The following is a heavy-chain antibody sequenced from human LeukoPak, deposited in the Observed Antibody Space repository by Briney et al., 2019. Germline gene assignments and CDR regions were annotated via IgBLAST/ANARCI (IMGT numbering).Heavy chain of an antibody. Sequence: GGSLRLSCAASGFTFSNYAMSWVRQAPGKGLEWVSTINGSGASTYYADSAKGRFTISRDNSENTLYLQMNSLRAEDTAVYYCARGQRSDYWGQGTLVTVSS. V-gene: IGHV3-23*01. J-gene: IGHJ4*02. CDR2: INGSGAST. D-gene: IGHD6-25*01. CDR1: GFTFSNYA. CDR3: ARGQRSDY.